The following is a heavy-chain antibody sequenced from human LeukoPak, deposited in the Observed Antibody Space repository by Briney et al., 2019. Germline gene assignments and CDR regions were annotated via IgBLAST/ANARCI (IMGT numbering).Heavy chain of an antibody. CDR2: INHSGST. V-gene: IGHV4-38-2*02. Sequence: SETLSLTCTVSGYSISSGYYWGWIRQPPGKGLEWIGEINHSGSTNYNPSLKSRVTISVDTSKNQFSLKLSSVTAADTAVYYCAREVVVTASSDYWGQGTLVTVSS. CDR3: AREVVVTASSDY. J-gene: IGHJ4*02. CDR1: GYSISSGYY. D-gene: IGHD2-21*02.